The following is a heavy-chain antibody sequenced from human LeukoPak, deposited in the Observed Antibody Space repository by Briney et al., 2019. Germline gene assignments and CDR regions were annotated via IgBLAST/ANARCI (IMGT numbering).Heavy chain of an antibody. CDR1: GFIVSSNY. Sequence: PGGSLRLSCAASGFIVSSNYMTWVRQAPGKGLEWVSSISSSSSYIYYADAGKGRFTISRYNAKNSLYLQMNSLRAEDTAVYYCAREKDDSSGYYDYWGQGTLVTVSS. CDR3: AREKDDSSGYYDY. J-gene: IGHJ4*02. CDR2: ISSSSSYI. D-gene: IGHD3-22*01. V-gene: IGHV3-21*01.